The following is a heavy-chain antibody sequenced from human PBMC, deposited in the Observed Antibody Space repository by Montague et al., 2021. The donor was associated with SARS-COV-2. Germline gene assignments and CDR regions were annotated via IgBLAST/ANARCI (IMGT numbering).Heavy chain of an antibody. V-gene: IGHV4-59*11. Sequence: SETLSLTCTVSGGSMSDHYWAWIRQPSGKGLEWLAYIYYSGGINSNASLKSRVSMSVDTSKNQFSLKLTSVTAADTAVYYCARAVSVRRAVNWFDPWGQGTLVTAS. D-gene: IGHD3-10*01. J-gene: IGHJ5*02. CDR1: GGSMSDHY. CDR3: ARAVSVRRAVNWFDP. CDR2: IYYSGGI.